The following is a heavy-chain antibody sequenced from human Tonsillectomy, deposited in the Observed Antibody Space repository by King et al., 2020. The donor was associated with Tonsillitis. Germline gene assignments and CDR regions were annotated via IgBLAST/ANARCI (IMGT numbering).Heavy chain of an antibody. V-gene: IGHV4-39*01. CDR3: VTEGFTLEAFAM. J-gene: IGHJ3*02. Sequence: QLQESGPGLVKPSETLSLTCSVSGGSISSSGFYWGWIRQPPGKGLEWLGTLYHSGSTYQNPSLKSRVTLSVDTSKNQVSLRLNSVTAADTAVYYCVTEGFTLEAFAMWGQGTMVIVSS. D-gene: IGHD3-3*01. CDR2: LYHSGST. CDR1: GGSISSSGFY.